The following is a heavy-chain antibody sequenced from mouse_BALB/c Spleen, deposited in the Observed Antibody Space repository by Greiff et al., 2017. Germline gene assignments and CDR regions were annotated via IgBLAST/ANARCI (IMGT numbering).Heavy chain of an antibody. CDR1: GFTFSSFG. V-gene: IGHV5-17*02. CDR2: ISSGSSTI. CDR3: ARGGYDYDDSYWYFDV. D-gene: IGHD2-4*01. J-gene: IGHJ1*01. Sequence: EVKLMESGGGLVQPGGSRKLSCAASGFTFSSFGMHWVRQAPEKGLEWVAYISSGSSTIYYADTVKGRFTISRDNPKNTLFLQMTSLRSEDTAMYYCARGGYDYDDSYWYFDVWGAGTTVTVSS.